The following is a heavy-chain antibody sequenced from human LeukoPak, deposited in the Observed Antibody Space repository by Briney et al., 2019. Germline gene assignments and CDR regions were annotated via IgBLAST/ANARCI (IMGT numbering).Heavy chain of an antibody. CDR2: INAGSGNT. J-gene: IGHJ4*02. V-gene: IGHV1-3*01. Sequence: ASVKVSCKASGYTFTSYAMHWVRQAPGQRLEWMGWINAGSGNTKYSQKFQGRVTITRDTSASTAYMELSSLRSEDTAVYYCARDRAMALFDYWGQGTLVTVSS. CDR1: GYTFTSYA. D-gene: IGHD5-18*01. CDR3: ARDRAMALFDY.